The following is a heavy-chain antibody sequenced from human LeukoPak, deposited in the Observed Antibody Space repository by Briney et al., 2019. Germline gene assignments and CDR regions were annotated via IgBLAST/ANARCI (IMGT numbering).Heavy chain of an antibody. V-gene: IGHV4-39*01. CDR3: AFSGWFWGAFDY. Sequence: SETLSLTCSVSGGSISISNYFWGWIRQPPGKGLEWIASRSSTGITHYHSSLESRISVSVETSKSQFSLRLTYLTAADTAVYYCAFSGWFWGAFDYWGQGILVTVSS. CDR1: GGSISISNYF. D-gene: IGHD6-19*01. CDR2: RSSTGIT. J-gene: IGHJ4*02.